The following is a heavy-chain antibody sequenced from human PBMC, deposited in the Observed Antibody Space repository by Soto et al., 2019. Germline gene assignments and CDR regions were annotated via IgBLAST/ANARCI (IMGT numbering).Heavy chain of an antibody. Sequence: SETLSLTCTVSGGSISSYYWSWIRQPPGKGLEWIGYIYYSGSTNYNPSLKSRFTISVDTSKNQFSLKLSSVTAADTAVYYCARDMGRGYSGYDYYYYYGMDVWGQGTTVTVSS. CDR1: GGSISSYY. V-gene: IGHV4-59*01. CDR2: IYYSGST. CDR3: ARDMGRGYSGYDYYYYYGMDV. D-gene: IGHD5-12*01. J-gene: IGHJ6*02.